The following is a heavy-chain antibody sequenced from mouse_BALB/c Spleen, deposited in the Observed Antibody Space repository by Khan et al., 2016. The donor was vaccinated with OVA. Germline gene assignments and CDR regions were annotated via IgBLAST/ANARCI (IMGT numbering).Heavy chain of an antibody. D-gene: IGHD2-4*01. CDR2: INPDSSTI. J-gene: IGHJ3*01. V-gene: IGHV4-1*02. CDR1: GFDFSRYW. CDR3: ARPVFTMITTPWFAY. Sequence: EVQLVESGGGLVQPGGSLKLSCAASGFDFSRYWMSWVRQAPGKGLEWIGEINPDSSTINYTPSLKDKFIISRDNAKNTLYLQMSKVRSEDTALYDCARPVFTMITTPWFAYWGQGTLVTVSA.